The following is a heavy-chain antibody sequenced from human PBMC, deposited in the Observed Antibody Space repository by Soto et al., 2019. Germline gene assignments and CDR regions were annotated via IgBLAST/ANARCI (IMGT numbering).Heavy chain of an antibody. J-gene: IGHJ4*02. CDR3: ASSGASGYDFWSGYFYFDY. CDR2: IDWDDDK. Sequence: GSGPTLVNPTQTLTLTFTFSGFSLSTSGMCVSWIRQPPGKALEWLARIDWDDDKYYSTSLKTRLTISKDTSKNQVVLTMTNMDPVDTATYYCASSGASGYDFWSGYFYFDYWGQGTLVTVS. CDR1: GFSLSTSGMC. V-gene: IGHV2-70*11. D-gene: IGHD3-3*01.